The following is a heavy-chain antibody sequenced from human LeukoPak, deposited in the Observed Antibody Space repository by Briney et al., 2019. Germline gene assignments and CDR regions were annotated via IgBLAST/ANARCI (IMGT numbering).Heavy chain of an antibody. V-gene: IGHV4-39*01. Sequence: SETLSLTCTVSGGSNRSSSYYWGWGRQPQGKGLEWNGRFYYIGSTYYNPSLKSRVTISVDTSKNQFSLKLSSVTAADTAVYYCARGSDTVTTPNGYDYWGQGTLVTVSS. CDR1: GGSNRSSSYY. J-gene: IGHJ4*02. D-gene: IGHD4-17*01. CDR3: ARGSDTVTTPNGYDY. CDR2: FYYIGST.